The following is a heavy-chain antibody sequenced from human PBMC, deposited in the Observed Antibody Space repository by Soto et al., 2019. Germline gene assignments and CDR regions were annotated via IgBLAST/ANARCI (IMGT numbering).Heavy chain of an antibody. Sequence: SETLSLTCTVSGGSISSGGYYWSWIRQDPGKGLEWIGYIYYSGSTYYNPSLKSRVTISVDTSKNQFSLKLSSVTAADTAVYYCARDRRGLHYDFWSGLDVWGQGTTVTVSS. CDR3: ARDRRGLHYDFWSGLDV. CDR1: GGSISSGGYY. J-gene: IGHJ6*02. CDR2: IYYSGST. V-gene: IGHV4-31*03. D-gene: IGHD3-3*01.